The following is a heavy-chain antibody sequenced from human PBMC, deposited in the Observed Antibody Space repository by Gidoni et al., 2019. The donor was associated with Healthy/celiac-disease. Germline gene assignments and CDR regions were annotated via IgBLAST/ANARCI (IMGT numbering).Heavy chain of an antibody. CDR1: GFTFDAYA. J-gene: IGHJ4*02. CDR3: AKDATRAMALVDY. V-gene: IGHV3-9*01. D-gene: IGHD5-18*01. Sequence: EVQLVESGGGLVQPGRSPRLPCDASGFTFDAYAMHWVRQAPGKGLEWVSGTSWNGGSIGYADSVKGRFTISRDNAKNSLYLQMNSLRAEDTALYYCAKDATRAMALVDYWGQGTLVTVSS. CDR2: TSWNGGSI.